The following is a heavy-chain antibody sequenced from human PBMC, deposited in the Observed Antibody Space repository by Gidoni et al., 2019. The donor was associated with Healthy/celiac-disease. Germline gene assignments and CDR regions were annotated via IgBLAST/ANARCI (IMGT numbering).Heavy chain of an antibody. D-gene: IGHD3-3*01. Sequence: QVQLVASGGGGVQPGRSLRLPCQASGFTLSSQGVHWVRQVPGKGLEWVAVISYDGSNKYYADSVKGRFTISRDNSKNTLYLQMNSLRAEDTAVYYCAKDPNYDPFPDLGQGTLVTVSS. CDR1: GFTLSSQG. CDR2: ISYDGSNK. J-gene: IGHJ4*02. CDR3: AKDPNYDPFPD. V-gene: IGHV3-30*18.